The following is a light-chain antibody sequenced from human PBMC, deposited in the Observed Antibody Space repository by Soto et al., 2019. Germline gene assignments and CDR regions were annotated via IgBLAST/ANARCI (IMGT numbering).Light chain of an antibody. J-gene: IGLJ1*01. CDR1: SSDIGFYNY. CDR3: SSYSNSFFYV. V-gene: IGLV2-14*03. Sequence: QSVLTQPASVSGSPGQSITISCTGTSSDIGFYNYVSWYQQYPGKAPNLLIYGVTNRPSGVSYRFSGSKSGSTASLTISGLRDEDEADYYCSSYSNSFFYVFGTGTKVTVL. CDR2: GVT.